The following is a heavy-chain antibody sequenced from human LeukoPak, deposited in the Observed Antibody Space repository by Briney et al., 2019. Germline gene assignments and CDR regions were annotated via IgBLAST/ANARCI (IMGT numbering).Heavy chain of an antibody. CDR3: ARWLDSSSSGLNYFDY. CDR2: IIPIFGTA. J-gene: IGHJ4*02. D-gene: IGHD6-6*01. CDR1: GGTFSSYA. V-gene: IGHV1-69*13. Sequence: GASVKVSCKASGGTFSSYAISWVRQAPGQGLEWMGGIIPIFGTANYAQKFQGRVTITADESTSTAYMELSSLRSEDTAVYYCARWLDSSSSGLNYFDYWGQGTLVTVSS.